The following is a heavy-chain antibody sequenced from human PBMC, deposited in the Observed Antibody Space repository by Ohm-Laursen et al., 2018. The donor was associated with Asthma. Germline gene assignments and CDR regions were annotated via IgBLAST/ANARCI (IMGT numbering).Heavy chain of an antibody. CDR2: IYYSGST. CDR3: ARDGARYSSSWYDY. Sequence: SETLSLTCTVSGGSVSSGSYYWSWIRQPPGKGLEWIGYIYYSGSTNYNPSLKSRVTISVDTSKNQFSLKLSSVTAADTAVYYCARDGARYSSSWYDYWGQGTLVTVSS. CDR1: GGSVSSGSYY. D-gene: IGHD6-13*01. J-gene: IGHJ4*02. V-gene: IGHV4-61*01.